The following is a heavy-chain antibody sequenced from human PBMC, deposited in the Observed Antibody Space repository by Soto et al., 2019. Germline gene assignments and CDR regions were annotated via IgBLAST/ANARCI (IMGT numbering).Heavy chain of an antibody. CDR1: GDTVSTTGAA. CDR3: VRQTCSGTSRYSWFGP. J-gene: IGHJ5*02. CDR2: TDNTDQWTF. Sequence: SQTLSLTCGISGDTVSTTGAAWNWIRQSPSRGLEWLGRTDNTDQWTFDYSVSMRGRISIVPDASKNQVSLQLEAVTPDDTAIYYCVRQTCSGTSRYSWFGPWGQGSLVTVSS. D-gene: IGHD3-22*01. V-gene: IGHV6-1*01.